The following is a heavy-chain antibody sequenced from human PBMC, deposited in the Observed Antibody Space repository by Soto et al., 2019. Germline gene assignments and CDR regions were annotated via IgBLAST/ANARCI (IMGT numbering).Heavy chain of an antibody. J-gene: IGHJ4*02. Sequence: EVQLVESGGGLVQPGGSLRLSCAASGFTFSNYWMSWVRQAPGKGLEWVANIKQDGSEKYYVDSVKGRFTTSRDNAKNAVYLQMNSLRAEDTAVYYCAGEPASVAFWGQGTLVAVSS. CDR1: GFTFSNYW. CDR3: AGEPASVAF. CDR2: IKQDGSEK. V-gene: IGHV3-7*01.